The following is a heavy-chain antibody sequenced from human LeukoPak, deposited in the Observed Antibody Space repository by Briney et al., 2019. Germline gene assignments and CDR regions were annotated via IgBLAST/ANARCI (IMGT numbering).Heavy chain of an antibody. CDR2: ISSSSSYI. CDR3: ARANMVRGVGSFFDRNWFDP. J-gene: IGHJ5*02. Sequence: GGSLRLSCAASGFTFSSYSMNWVRQAPGKGLEWVSSISSSSSYIYYADSVKGRFTISRDNAKNSLYLQMNSLRAEDTAVYYCARANMVRGVGSFFDRNWFDPWGQGTLVTVSS. D-gene: IGHD3-10*01. CDR1: GFTFSSYS. V-gene: IGHV3-21*01.